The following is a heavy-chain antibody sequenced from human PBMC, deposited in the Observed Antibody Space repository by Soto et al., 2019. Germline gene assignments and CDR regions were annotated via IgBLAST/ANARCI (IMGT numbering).Heavy chain of an antibody. CDR2: LYYGGT. J-gene: IGHJ6*02. CDR1: GVSVSNRTHY. CDR3: VRELGLTARPRDKYFYYAVDV. V-gene: IGHV4-61*01. D-gene: IGHD2-21*01. Sequence: SETLSLTCEVSGVSVSNRTHYWTWIRQPPGKGLEWIGFLYYGGTNYNPSLKSRLTIALDTSKNQISLNLSSVTAADTAVYYCVRELGLTARPRDKYFYYAVDVWGQGTTVTVSS.